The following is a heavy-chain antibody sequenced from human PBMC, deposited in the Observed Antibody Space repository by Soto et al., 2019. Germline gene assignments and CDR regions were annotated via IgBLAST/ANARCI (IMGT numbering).Heavy chain of an antibody. CDR2: ISGSGGST. CDR1: GFTFSSYA. J-gene: IGHJ4*02. Sequence: GGSLRLSCAASGFTFSSYAMSWVRQAPGKGLEWVSAISGSGGSTYYADSVKGRFTISRDNSKNTLYLQMNSLRAEDTAVYYCAKSPVPNRRGFLDYWGQGTLVTVSS. V-gene: IGHV3-23*01. CDR3: AKSPVPNRRGFLDY.